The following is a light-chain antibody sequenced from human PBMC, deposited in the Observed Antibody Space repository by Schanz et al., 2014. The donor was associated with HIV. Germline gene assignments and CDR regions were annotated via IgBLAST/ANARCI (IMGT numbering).Light chain of an antibody. Sequence: QSALTQPPSASGSPGQSVTISCTGTSSDVGGYNYVSWYQQYPGKAPKVMIYEVRKRPSGVSNRFSGSKSGNTASLTVSGLQAEDEADYYCVSYTGTNNPVFGGGTKLTVL. CDR2: EVR. J-gene: IGLJ2*01. CDR3: VSYTGTNNPV. V-gene: IGLV2-8*01. CDR1: SSDVGGYNY.